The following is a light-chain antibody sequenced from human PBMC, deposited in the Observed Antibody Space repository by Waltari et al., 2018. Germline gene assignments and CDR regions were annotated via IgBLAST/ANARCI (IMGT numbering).Light chain of an antibody. CDR1: QSVSRA. CDR3: QHYVRLPAT. Sequence: ETVLTLSPGSLSSSPGERVTLSCRASQSVSRALAWYQQKPGQAPRLLIFGASNRATGIPDRFSGSGSGTDFSLTISRLEPEDFAVYYCQHYVRLPATFGRGTKVEIK. V-gene: IGKV3-20*01. J-gene: IGKJ1*01. CDR2: GAS.